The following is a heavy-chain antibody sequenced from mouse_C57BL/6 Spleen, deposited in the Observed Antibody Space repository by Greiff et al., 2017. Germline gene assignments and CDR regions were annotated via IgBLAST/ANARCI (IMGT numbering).Heavy chain of an antibody. J-gene: IGHJ2*01. D-gene: IGHD1-1*01. CDR1: GYAFSSSW. V-gene: IGHV1-82*01. CDR2: IYPGDGDT. Sequence: VQRVESGPELVKPGASVKISCKASGYAFSSSWMNWVKQRPGKGLEWIGRIYPGDGDTNYNGKFKGKATLTAEQSSSTAYMQLSSLTSEDSAVYFCARGATVDDYWGQGTTLTVSS. CDR3: ARGATVDDY.